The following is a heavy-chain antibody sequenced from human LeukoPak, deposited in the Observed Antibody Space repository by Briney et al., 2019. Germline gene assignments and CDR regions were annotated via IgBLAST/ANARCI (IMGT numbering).Heavy chain of an antibody. D-gene: IGHD3-10*01. J-gene: IGHJ4*02. CDR3: ARDPSYYYGSGSYVY. CDR1: GGTFSSYA. CDR2: IIPTFGTA. V-gene: IGHV1-69*01. Sequence: ASVKVSCKASGGTFSSYAISWVRQAPGQGLEWMGGIIPTFGTANYAQKFQGRVTITADESTSTAYMELSSLRSEDTAGYYCARDPSYYYGSGSYVYWGQGTLVTVSS.